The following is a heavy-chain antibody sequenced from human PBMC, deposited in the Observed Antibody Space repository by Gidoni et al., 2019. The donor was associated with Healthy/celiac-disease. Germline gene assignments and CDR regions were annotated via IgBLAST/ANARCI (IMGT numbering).Heavy chain of an antibody. Sequence: QVQLQQWGAGLLQPSETLSLTCAVYGGYFSGYYWSWIRQPPGKGLEWIGEFNHSGSTNYNPSLKSRVTISVDTSKNQFSLKLSSVTAADTAVYYCARGLNLGSGSYYNGDWFDPWGQGTLVTVSS. CDR3: ARGLNLGSGSYYNGDWFDP. V-gene: IGHV4-34*01. CDR1: GGYFSGYY. D-gene: IGHD3-10*01. CDR2: FNHSGST. J-gene: IGHJ5*02.